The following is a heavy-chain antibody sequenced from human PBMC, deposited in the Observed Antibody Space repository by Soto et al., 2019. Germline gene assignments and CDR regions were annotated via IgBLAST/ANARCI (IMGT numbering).Heavy chain of an antibody. D-gene: IGHD6-19*01. V-gene: IGHV1-69*12. CDR3: AKGAVAGTPTSYYYYGMDV. CDR2: IIPIFGSV. Sequence: QVQLLQSGTEVKKPGSSVRVSCEASGSSFRTYAISWVRQAPGQGLEWMGEIIPIFGSVNYAQKFQVRVTISAVESTTTVYMDLKSLRSNDTGVYYCAKGAVAGTPTSYYYYGMDVWGQGTTVTVSS. J-gene: IGHJ6*02. CDR1: GSSFRTYA.